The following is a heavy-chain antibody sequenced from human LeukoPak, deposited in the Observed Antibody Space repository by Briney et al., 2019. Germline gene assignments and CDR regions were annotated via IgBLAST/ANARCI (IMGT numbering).Heavy chain of an antibody. J-gene: IGHJ4*02. V-gene: IGHV5-51*01. CDR3: ARHSRMGEGDY. CDR1: GYSFTSYW. Sequence: GASLQISCQGSGYSFTSYWIGWAGQMPGKGGEWMGIIYPGDSDTRYSPSFQGQVTISADKSISTAYLQWSSLKASDTAMYYCARHSRMGEGDYWGQGTLVTVSS. D-gene: IGHD3-16*01. CDR2: IYPGDSDT.